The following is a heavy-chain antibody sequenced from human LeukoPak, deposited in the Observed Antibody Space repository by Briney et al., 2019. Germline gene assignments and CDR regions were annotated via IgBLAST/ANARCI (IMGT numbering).Heavy chain of an antibody. CDR1: GGSISSHY. V-gene: IGHV4-59*11. CDR2: IYYSGST. D-gene: IGHD4-11*01. J-gene: IGHJ4*02. CDR3: ARVQTDYSKHVYFDC. Sequence: SETLSLTCTVSGGSISSHYWSWIRQPPGKGLEWIGYIYYSGSTNYNPSLKSRVTISVDTSKNQFSLKLSSVTAADTAVYYCARVQTDYSKHVYFDCWGQGTLVTVSS.